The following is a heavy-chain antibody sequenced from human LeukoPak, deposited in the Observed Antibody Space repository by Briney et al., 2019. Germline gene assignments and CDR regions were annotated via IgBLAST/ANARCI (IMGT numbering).Heavy chain of an antibody. V-gene: IGHV4-34*01. CDR2: INHSGGT. CDR3: ARGVDYYGV. D-gene: IGHD3-10*01. CDR1: GGSISSYS. J-gene: IGHJ4*02. Sequence: SETLSLTCTVSGGSISSYSWNWIRQPPVKGLEWIGEINHSGGTNYNPSLKSRVTISVDTSKKQFSLKLSSATAADTAVYYCARGVDYYGVWGQGTLVTVSS.